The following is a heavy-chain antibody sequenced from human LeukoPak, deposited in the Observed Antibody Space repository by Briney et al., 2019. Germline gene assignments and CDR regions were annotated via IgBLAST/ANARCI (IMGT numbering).Heavy chain of an antibody. J-gene: IGHJ4*02. Sequence: SETLSLTCAVYGGSFSGYYWSWIRQPPGKGLEWIGEINHSGSTNYNPSLKSRVTISVDTSKNQFSLKLSSVTAADTAVYYCASGGPQYYFDYWGQGTLVTVSS. CDR3: ASGGPQYYFDY. CDR1: GGSFSGYY. V-gene: IGHV4-34*01. CDR2: INHSGST.